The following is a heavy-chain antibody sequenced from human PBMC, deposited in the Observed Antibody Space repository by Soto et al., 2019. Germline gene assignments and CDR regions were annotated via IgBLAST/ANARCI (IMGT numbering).Heavy chain of an antibody. Sequence: SGPTLVNPTETITLTCTVSGFSLNNPRMGVSWIRQPPGKALEWLAHIFSNDDQSYSTSLKSRVTSSKDTYKSQVVLTMTNMDPVVTGTYYCARVYDSSGYKYWGQ. J-gene: IGHJ1*01. CDR1: GFSLNNPRMG. CDR3: ARVYDSSGYKY. CDR2: IFSNDDQ. D-gene: IGHD3-22*01. V-gene: IGHV2-26*01.